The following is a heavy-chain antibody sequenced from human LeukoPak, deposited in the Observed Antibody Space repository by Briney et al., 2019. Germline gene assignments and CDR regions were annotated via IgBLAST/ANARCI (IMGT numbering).Heavy chain of an antibody. D-gene: IGHD6-13*01. V-gene: IGHV1-69*05. CDR3: ARADSSSPMAGFDP. CDR1: GGTFSSYA. CDR2: IIPIFGTA. Sequence: VASVKVSCKASGGTFSSYAISWVRQAPGQGLEWMGGIIPIFGTANYAQKSQGRVTITTDESTSTAYMELSSLRSEDTAVYYCARADSSSPMAGFDPWGQGTLVTVSS. J-gene: IGHJ5*02.